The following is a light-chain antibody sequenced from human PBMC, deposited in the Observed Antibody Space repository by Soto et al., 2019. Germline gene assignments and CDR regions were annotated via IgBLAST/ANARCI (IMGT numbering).Light chain of an antibody. V-gene: IGLV2-23*02. CDR2: EVS. CDR3: CSYAGSSTYYV. J-gene: IGLJ1*01. Sequence: QYALTQPASVSGSPGQSITISCTGTSSDVGSYNLVSWYQQHPGKAPKLMIYEVSTRPSGVSNRFSGSKSGNTASLTISGLQAEDEADYYCCSYAGSSTYYVFGTGTKLTVL. CDR1: SSDVGSYNL.